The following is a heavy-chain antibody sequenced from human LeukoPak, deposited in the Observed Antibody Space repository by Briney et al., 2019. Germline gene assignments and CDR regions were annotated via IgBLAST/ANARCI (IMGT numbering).Heavy chain of an antibody. CDR2: ISSSGSTI. D-gene: IGHD5-24*01. V-gene: IGHV3-11*01. Sequence: GGSLRLSCAASEFTFSDYYMSWIRQAPGKGLEWVSYISSSGSTIYYADSVKGRFTISRDNAKNSLYLQMNSLRAEDTAVYYCARDQLKKGYYYYMDVWGKGTTVTVSS. J-gene: IGHJ6*03. CDR3: ARDQLKKGYYYYMDV. CDR1: EFTFSDYY.